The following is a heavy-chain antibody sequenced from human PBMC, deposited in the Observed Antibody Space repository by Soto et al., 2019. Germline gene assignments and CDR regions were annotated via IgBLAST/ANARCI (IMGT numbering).Heavy chain of an antibody. D-gene: IGHD2-21*01. CDR3: ARCKQKVIHCAMDV. J-gene: IGHJ6*02. CDR1: GFIFSAYG. Sequence: QVHLVESGGGAVQAGRSLRVSCATPGFIFSAYGMHWVRQAPGKGLEWVAFINYDGSSKFYGDSVKGRFTVSRDNSKNALFLQLNSLRGEDTAIYYCARCKQKVIHCAMDVWGQGATVTVTS. CDR2: INYDGSSK. V-gene: IGHV3-33*01.